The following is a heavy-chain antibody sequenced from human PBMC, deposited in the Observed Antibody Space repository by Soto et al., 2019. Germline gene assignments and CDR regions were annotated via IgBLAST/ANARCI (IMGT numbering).Heavy chain of an antibody. Sequence: PGGSLRLSCAASGFTFSTCGMHWVRQAPGKGLEWVAVMSYDGSNKYYADSVKGRFTISRDNSKNTLDLQMNSLKAEDTAVYYCAKDRAGGAGLYYYYFGMDVWGQGTTVTVSS. CDR1: GFTFSTCG. CDR3: AKDRAGGAGLYYYYFGMDV. CDR2: MSYDGSNK. V-gene: IGHV3-30*18. J-gene: IGHJ6*02. D-gene: IGHD1-26*01.